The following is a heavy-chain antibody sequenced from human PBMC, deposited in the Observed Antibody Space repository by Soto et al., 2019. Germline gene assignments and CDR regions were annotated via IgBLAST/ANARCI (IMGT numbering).Heavy chain of an antibody. CDR3: ANRSPASDY. J-gene: IGHJ4*02. Sequence: QVQLVQSGPEVKKPGASVKVSCKPSGYTFTSYGISWVRQAPGQGLEWMGWITTDKVKTTSAQKFQGRVTMTTDTATRTAYTEPSSLRSHDTAVYYCANRSPASDYWGEGTLITVSS. CDR2: ITTDKVKT. CDR1: GYTFTSYG. V-gene: IGHV1-18*01.